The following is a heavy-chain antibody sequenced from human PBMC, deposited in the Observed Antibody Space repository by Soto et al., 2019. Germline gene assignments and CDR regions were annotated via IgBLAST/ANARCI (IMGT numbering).Heavy chain of an antibody. CDR3: ARYYGGYSDY. CDR2: IYYSGST. CDR1: GGSISSYY. Sequence: SETLSLTCTVSGGSISSYYWSWIRQPPGKGLEWIGYIYYSGSTNYNPSLKSRDTISVDTSKNQFSLKLSSVTAADTAVYYCARYYGGYSDYWGQGTLVTVSS. J-gene: IGHJ4*02. D-gene: IGHD3-10*01. V-gene: IGHV4-59*08.